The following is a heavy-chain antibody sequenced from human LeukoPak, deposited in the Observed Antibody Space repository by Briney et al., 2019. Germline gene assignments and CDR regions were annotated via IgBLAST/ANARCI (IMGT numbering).Heavy chain of an antibody. D-gene: IGHD5-12*01. J-gene: IGHJ4*02. Sequence: SGGSLRLSCAASGFTFSSYAISWVRQAPGKGLEWVSAISGSGGSTYYADSVKGRFTISRDNSKNTLYLQMNSLRAEDTAVYYCAKLREGGYSGYDCLDYWGQGTLVTVSS. CDR2: ISGSGGST. CDR3: AKLREGGYSGYDCLDY. CDR1: GFTFSSYA. V-gene: IGHV3-23*01.